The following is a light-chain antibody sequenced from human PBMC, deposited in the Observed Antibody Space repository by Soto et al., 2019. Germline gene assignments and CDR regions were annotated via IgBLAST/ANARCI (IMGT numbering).Light chain of an antibody. CDR3: QQHYTTPGT. CDR2: WAS. Sequence: DIVMTQSPDSLAVSLGERATINCKSSQSVLYSSNNKNFLAWYQQKPGQTPKVLIYWASTRESGVPDRFSGSWSGTDFTLTISSLQAEDVAVYYCQQHYTTPGTFGQGTKVEIK. V-gene: IGKV4-1*01. J-gene: IGKJ1*01. CDR1: QSVLYSSNNKNF.